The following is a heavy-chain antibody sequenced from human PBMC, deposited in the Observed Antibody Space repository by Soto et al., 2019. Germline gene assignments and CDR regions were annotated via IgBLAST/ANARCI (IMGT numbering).Heavy chain of an antibody. J-gene: IGHJ4*02. D-gene: IGHD3-22*01. CDR2: INAGNGNT. Sequence: ASVKVSCKASGYTFTSYAMHWVRQAPGQRLEWMGWINAGNGNTKYSQKFQGRVTITRDTSASTAYMELSSLRSEDTAVYYCAMPYYYDSSGPYFDYWGQGTLVTVSS. CDR1: GYTFTSYA. CDR3: AMPYYYDSSGPYFDY. V-gene: IGHV1-3*01.